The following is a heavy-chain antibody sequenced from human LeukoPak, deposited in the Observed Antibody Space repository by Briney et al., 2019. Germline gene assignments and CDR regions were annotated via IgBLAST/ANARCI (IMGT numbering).Heavy chain of an antibody. CDR3: ASRNLWADHEVN. Sequence: ASVKVSCKASGYTFTSYYMHWVRQAPGQGLEWMGIINPSGGSTSYAQKFQGRVTMTRDTSTSTVYMELSSLRSEDTAVYYCASRNLWADHEVNWGQGTLVTVSS. D-gene: IGHD2-21*01. CDR2: INPSGGST. CDR1: GYTFTSYY. J-gene: IGHJ4*02. V-gene: IGHV1-46*01.